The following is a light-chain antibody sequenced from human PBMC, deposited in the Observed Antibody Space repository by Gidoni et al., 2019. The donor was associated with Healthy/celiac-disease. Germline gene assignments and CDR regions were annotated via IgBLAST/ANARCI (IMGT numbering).Light chain of an antibody. CDR1: QSVSSSY. V-gene: IGKV3-20*01. J-gene: IGKJ2*01. CDR2: GAS. CDR3: QQYGSSTGT. Sequence: EIVLTQSPGTLSLSPGERATLSCRASQSVSSSYLAWYQQKPGQATRLLIYGASSRATGIPDRFSGRGSGTDFTLTISRLETEEFAVYHCQQYGSSTGTFGQGTKLEIK.